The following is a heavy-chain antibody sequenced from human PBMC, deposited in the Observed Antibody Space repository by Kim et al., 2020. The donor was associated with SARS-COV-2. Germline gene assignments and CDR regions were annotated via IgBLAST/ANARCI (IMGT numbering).Heavy chain of an antibody. Sequence: ASVKVSCKASGYTFTTYHIHWVRQAPGQGLEWMGIINPNGGNTNYAQKFRGRLTITGDTSTNTVYMELSSLRSEDTAVYYCARRIAYCGGDCYSLGYWGQGTLVAVSS. CDR2: INPNGGNT. CDR3: ARRIAYCGGDCYSLGY. D-gene: IGHD2-21*02. V-gene: IGHV1-46*01. CDR1: GYTFTTYH. J-gene: IGHJ4*02.